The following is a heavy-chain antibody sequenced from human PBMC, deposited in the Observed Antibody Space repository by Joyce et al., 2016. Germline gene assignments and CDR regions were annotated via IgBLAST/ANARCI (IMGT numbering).Heavy chain of an antibody. J-gene: IGHJ3*02. D-gene: IGHD2/OR15-2a*01. V-gene: IGHV1-69*02. Sequence: VQLVQSGAEVKKPGSSVKVSCKVSGGNFYDYTITWVRQATGQGLEWVERIIPIVGVANYERKFRGSVALTPDKSTATAYLELKSLRLDDTAMFFCTRGRIEYSKTFNAYDIWGQGTMVTVSS. CDR2: IIPIVGVA. CDR3: TRGRIEYSKTFNAYDI. CDR1: GGNFYDYT.